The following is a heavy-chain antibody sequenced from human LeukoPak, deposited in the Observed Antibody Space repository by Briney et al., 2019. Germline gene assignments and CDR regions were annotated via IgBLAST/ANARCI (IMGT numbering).Heavy chain of an antibody. V-gene: IGHV3-30*18. CDR2: ISYDGSNK. Sequence: GGSLRLSCAASGFTFSSYGMHWVRQAPGKGLEWVAVISYDGSNKYYADSVKGRFTISRDNSKNTLYLQMNSLRAGVTAGDYCAKRGGGSYYYYCMDVWGQGTTVTVSS. D-gene: IGHD2-15*01. J-gene: IGHJ6*02. CDR1: GFTFSSYG. CDR3: AKRGGGSYYYYCMDV.